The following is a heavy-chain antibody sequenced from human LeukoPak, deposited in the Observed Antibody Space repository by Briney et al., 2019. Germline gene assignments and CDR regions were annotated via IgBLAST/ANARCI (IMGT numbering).Heavy chain of an antibody. CDR2: INPRNAAT. Sequence: GASVKVSCKASGYTFTGHYMHWVRQAPGQGLEWMGWINPRNAATNYAQKFQGRVTMTRDTSTGTAYMELSRLRSDDTAMYYCARAIAEAGTDSWGQGTLVTVSS. CDR1: GYTFTGHY. V-gene: IGHV1-2*02. CDR3: ARAIAEAGTDS. J-gene: IGHJ4*02. D-gene: IGHD6-19*01.